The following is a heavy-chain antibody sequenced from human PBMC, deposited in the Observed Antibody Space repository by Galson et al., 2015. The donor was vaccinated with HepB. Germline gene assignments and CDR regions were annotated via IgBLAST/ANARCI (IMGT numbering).Heavy chain of an antibody. CDR1: GFSFDGYT. D-gene: IGHD6-19*01. J-gene: IGHJ4*02. CDR3: AKASGDSSGSDY. CDR2: ISWDGGST. V-gene: IGHV3-43*01. Sequence: LRLSCAASGFSFDGYTMHWVRQAPGEGLEWVSLISWDGGSTYYADSVKGRFTISRDNSKNSLYLQMNSLRTEDTALYYCAKASGDSSGSDYWGQGTLVTVSS.